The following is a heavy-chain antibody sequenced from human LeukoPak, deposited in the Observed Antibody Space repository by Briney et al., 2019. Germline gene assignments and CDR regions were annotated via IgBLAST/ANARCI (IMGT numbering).Heavy chain of an antibody. CDR1: GYTFTSYY. CDR2: FDPEDGET. Sequence: ASVKVSCKASGYTFTSYYMHWVRQAPGKGLEWMGGFDPEDGETIYAQKFQGRVTMIEDTSTDTAYMELSSLRSEDTAVYYCATIAMVRGVTYDYWGQGTLVTVSS. J-gene: IGHJ4*02. CDR3: ATIAMVRGVTYDY. D-gene: IGHD3-10*01. V-gene: IGHV1-24*01.